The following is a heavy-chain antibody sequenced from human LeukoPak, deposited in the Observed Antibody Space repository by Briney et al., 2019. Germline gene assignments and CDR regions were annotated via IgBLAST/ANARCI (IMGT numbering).Heavy chain of an antibody. D-gene: IGHD3-10*01. Sequence: GGSLRLSCAASGSTFNNYAMSWFRQTPGKGLEWVSAISGSGDRTYYAESVKGRFSISRDNSKNTLYLQMHSLRAEDTAVYYCGKRELWHGSGEDAWGQGTTVTVSS. CDR2: ISGSGDRT. V-gene: IGHV3-23*01. J-gene: IGHJ6*02. CDR1: GSTFNNYA. CDR3: GKRELWHGSGEDA.